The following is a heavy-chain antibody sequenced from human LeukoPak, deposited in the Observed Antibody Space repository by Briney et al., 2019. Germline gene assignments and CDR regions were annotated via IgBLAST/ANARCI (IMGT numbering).Heavy chain of an antibody. Sequence: SETLSLTCAVSGGSFSGYYWTWIRQPPGKGLEWIAEINRSGSANYNPSLKSRVTMSVDTSKNQFSLKMTSVTAADTAIYYCARAGSNWRNPVDYWGQGTLVTVSS. J-gene: IGHJ4*02. CDR2: INRSGSA. D-gene: IGHD6-13*01. CDR3: ARAGSNWRNPVDY. V-gene: IGHV4-34*01. CDR1: GGSFSGYY.